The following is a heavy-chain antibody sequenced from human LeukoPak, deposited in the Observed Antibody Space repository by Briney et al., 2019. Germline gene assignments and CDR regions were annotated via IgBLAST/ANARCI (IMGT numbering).Heavy chain of an antibody. D-gene: IGHD5-12*01. Sequence: SETLSLTCAVYGRSFSGYYWSWIRQPPGKGLEWIGEINHSRSTNYSPSLKSRVTISLDTSKNQFSLKLSSVTAADTAVYYCARGYSGYDPFDYWGQGTLVTVSS. J-gene: IGHJ4*02. CDR3: ARGYSGYDPFDY. CDR1: GRSFSGYY. CDR2: INHSRST. V-gene: IGHV4-34*01.